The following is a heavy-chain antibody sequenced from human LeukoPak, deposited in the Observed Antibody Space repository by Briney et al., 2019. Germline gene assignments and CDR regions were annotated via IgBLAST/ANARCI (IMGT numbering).Heavy chain of an antibody. J-gene: IGHJ4*02. D-gene: IGHD3/OR15-3a*01. CDR3: AKDIFYDFKYYFDY. Sequence: GRSLRLSCAASGFTFDDYAMPWVRQAPGEGLEWVSGISWNSGSIGYADSVKGRFTISRDNAKNSLYLQMNSLRAEDTALYYCAKDIFYDFKYYFDYWGQGTLVTVSS. V-gene: IGHV3-9*01. CDR1: GFTFDDYA. CDR2: ISWNSGSI.